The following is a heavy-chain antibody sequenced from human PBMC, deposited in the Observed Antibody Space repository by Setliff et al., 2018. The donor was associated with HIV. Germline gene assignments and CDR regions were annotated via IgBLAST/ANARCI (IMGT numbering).Heavy chain of an antibody. CDR1: GDTFSSYA. J-gene: IGHJ6*03. CDR3: ASAYDYYMDV. Sequence: GASVKVSCKASGDTFSSYAISWVQQAPGQGLEWMGGIIPILGMAKYTQKFQGRVTITADKSTSTAYMELSSLKSEDTAVYYCASAYDYYMDVWGKGTTVTVSS. CDR2: IIPILGMA. V-gene: IGHV1-69*10.